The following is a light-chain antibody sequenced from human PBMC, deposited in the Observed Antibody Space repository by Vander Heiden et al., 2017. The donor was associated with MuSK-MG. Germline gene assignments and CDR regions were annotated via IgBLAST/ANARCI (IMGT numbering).Light chain of an antibody. CDR1: QSISSY. Sequence: RVTITCRASQSISSYLNWYQQKPGKAPKLLIYAASSLQSGVPSRFSGSGSGTDFTLTISRLQPEDFATYYCQQSDSTPWTFGQGTRVXIK. CDR3: QQSDSTPWT. J-gene: IGKJ1*01. CDR2: AAS. V-gene: IGKV1-39*01.